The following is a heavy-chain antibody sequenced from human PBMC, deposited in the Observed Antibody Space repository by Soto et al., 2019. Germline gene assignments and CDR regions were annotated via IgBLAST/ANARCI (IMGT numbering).Heavy chain of an antibody. CDR1: GDSISYYY. V-gene: IGHV4-59*01. D-gene: IGHD3-10*01. Sequence: SETLSLTCTVSGDSISYYYWSWFRQPPGRGLEWIGYVYYSGSTNYNPSLKSRVTMSIDTSKNQFSLNLSSVIAADTAVYYCVSYDRQSGRYSLDYWGQGTLVTVSS. CDR2: VYYSGST. CDR3: VSYDRQSGRYSLDY. J-gene: IGHJ4*02.